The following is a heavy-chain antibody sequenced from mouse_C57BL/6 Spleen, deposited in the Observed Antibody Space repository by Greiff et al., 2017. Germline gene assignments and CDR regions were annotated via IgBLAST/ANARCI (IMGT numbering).Heavy chain of an antibody. CDR3: TRGGLYYSNYDYAMDY. D-gene: IGHD2-5*01. CDR2: IYPGNSDT. CDR1: GYTFTSSW. V-gene: IGHV1-5*01. Sequence: VQLKQSGTVLARPGASVKMSCKTSGYTFTSSWMHWVKQRPGQGLEWIGAIYPGNSDTSSNQKFKGKAKLTAVTSASTAYMELSSLTNDDSAVYYCTRGGLYYSNYDYAMDYWGQGTSVTVSS. J-gene: IGHJ4*01.